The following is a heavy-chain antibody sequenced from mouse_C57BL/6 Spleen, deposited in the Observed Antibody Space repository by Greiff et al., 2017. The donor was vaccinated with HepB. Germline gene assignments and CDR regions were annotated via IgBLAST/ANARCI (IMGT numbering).Heavy chain of an antibody. D-gene: IGHD1-1*02. CDR3: ARGGGIAMDY. J-gene: IGHJ4*01. V-gene: IGHV1-26*01. CDR1: GYTFTDYY. CDR2: INPNNGGT. Sequence: VQLQQSGPELVKPGASVKISCKASGYTFTDYYMNWVKQSHGKSLEWIGDINPNNGGTSYNQKFKGKATLTVDKSSSTAYMELRSLTSEDSAVYYCARGGGIAMDYWGQGTSVTVSS.